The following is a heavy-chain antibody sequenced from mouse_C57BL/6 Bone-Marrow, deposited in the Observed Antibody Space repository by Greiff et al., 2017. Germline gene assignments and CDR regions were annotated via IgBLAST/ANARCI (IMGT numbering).Heavy chain of an antibody. J-gene: IGHJ4*01. Sequence: VQLQQSGAELMKPGASVKLSCKATGYTFTGYWIEWVKQRPGHGLEWIGEILPGSGSTNYNEKFKGKATFTADTSSNTAYMQLSSLTTEHSAIYYCERGGGRVYYYGSSPMDYWGQGTSVTVSS. V-gene: IGHV1-9*01. D-gene: IGHD1-1*01. CDR3: ERGGGRVYYYGSSPMDY. CDR2: ILPGSGST. CDR1: GYTFTGYW.